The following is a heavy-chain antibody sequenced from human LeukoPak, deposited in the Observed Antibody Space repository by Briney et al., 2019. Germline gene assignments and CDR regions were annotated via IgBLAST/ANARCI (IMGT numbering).Heavy chain of an antibody. D-gene: IGHD1-26*01. CDR1: GFTFSSYA. V-gene: IGHV3-43D*03. CDR2: ISWDGDST. Sequence: PGGSLRLSCAASGFTFSSYAMHWVRQAPGKGLECVSLISWDGDSTYYSDSVKGRFTISRDNNKNSLYLQMNSLRAEDTAVYYCARDKILGATHFDYWGQGTLVTVSS. J-gene: IGHJ4*02. CDR3: ARDKILGATHFDY.